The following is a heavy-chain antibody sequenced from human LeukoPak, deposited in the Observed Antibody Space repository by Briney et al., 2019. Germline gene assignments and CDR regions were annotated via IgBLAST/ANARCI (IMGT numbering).Heavy chain of an antibody. V-gene: IGHV3-23*01. J-gene: IGHJ4*02. D-gene: IGHD3-9*01. Sequence: PGGSLRLSGAAAGFTLSSYWMHWVRQAPGKGLDWVSGIGASGGSTYYADSVKGRFTISRDNSKNTLYLQMNSLRTEDTAVYYCAKAEGYDILTGLDYWGQGTLVTVSS. CDR2: IGASGGST. CDR3: AKAEGYDILTGLDY. CDR1: GFTLSSYW.